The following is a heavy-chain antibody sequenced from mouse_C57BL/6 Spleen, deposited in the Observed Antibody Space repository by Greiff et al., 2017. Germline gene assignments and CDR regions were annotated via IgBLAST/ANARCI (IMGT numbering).Heavy chain of an antibody. V-gene: IGHV7-3*01. D-gene: IGHD1-1*01. CDR2: IRNKANGYTT. CDR3: ARSIYYYGKDYAMDY. J-gene: IGHJ4*01. Sequence: EVKLVESGGGLVQPGGSLSLSCAASGFTFTDYYMSWVRQPPGKALEWLGFIRNKANGYTTEYSASVKGRFTISRDNSQSILYLQMNALRAEDSATYYCARSIYYYGKDYAMDYWGQGTSVTVSS. CDR1: GFTFTDYY.